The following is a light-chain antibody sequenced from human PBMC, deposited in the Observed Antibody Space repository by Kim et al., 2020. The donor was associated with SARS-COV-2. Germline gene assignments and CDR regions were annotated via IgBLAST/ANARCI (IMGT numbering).Light chain of an antibody. V-gene: IGKV1-39*01. J-gene: IGKJ4*01. CDR3: QQSNCTPLT. CDR2: AAS. Sequence: DIQMTQSPSPLSASVGDRVTITCRASQSISTNLNWYQQKSGKAPKLLIYAASSLQGGVPSRFSGSGSGTDFTLTISSLQPEDSATYYCQQSNCTPLTFGGGTKVDIK. CDR1: QSISTN.